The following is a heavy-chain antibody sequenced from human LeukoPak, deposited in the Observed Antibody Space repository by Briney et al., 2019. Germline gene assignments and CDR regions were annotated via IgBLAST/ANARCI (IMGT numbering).Heavy chain of an antibody. CDR3: ARGSLRRRNWFDP. CDR1: GYTFTSYD. D-gene: IGHD3-3*01. CDR2: MNPNSGNT. J-gene: IGHJ5*02. V-gene: IGHV1-8*01. Sequence: ASVKVSCKASGYTFTSYDINWVRQATGQGLGWMGWMNPNSGNTGYAQKFQGRVTMTRNTSISTAYMELSSLRSEDTAVYYCARGSLRRRNWFDPWGQGTLVTVSS.